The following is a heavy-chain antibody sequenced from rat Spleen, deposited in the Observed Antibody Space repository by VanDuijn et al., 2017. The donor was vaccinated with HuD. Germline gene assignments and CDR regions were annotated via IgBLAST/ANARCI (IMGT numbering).Heavy chain of an antibody. CDR3: ARGRGYFDF. CDR2: ISYDGSST. J-gene: IGHJ1*01. CDR1: GFTFSNYG. V-gene: IGHV5-29*01. Sequence: EVQLVESGGGLVQPGRSLKLSCAASGFTFSNYGMAWVRQAPTTGLEWVATISYDGSSTYYRDSVKGRFTISRDNAKSTLYLQMDSLRSEDTATYYCARGRGYFDFWGPGTMVTVSS.